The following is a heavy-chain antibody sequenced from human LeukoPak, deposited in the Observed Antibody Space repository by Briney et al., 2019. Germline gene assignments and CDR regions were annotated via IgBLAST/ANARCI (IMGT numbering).Heavy chain of an antibody. Sequence: GGSLRLSCAASGFTFSSYAMSWVRQAPGKGLEWVSVIYSGGSTYYADSVKGRFTISRDNSKNTLYLQMNSLRAEDTAVYYCARVRGVAYYYYGMDVWGQGTTVTVSS. J-gene: IGHJ6*02. D-gene: IGHD2-15*01. CDR2: IYSGGST. V-gene: IGHV3-53*01. CDR3: ARVRGVAYYYYGMDV. CDR1: GFTFSSYA.